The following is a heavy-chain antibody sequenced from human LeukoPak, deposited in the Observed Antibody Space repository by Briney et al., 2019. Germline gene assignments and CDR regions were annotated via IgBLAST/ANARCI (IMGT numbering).Heavy chain of an antibody. CDR2: SSAYNGNA. CDR3: ARGAYYYGSGSYPVLYYYYGMDV. V-gene: IGHV1-18*01. Sequence: APVKLSRKASGYTFTSYGTSRVRLAPGQGLEWMGWSSAYNGNAKYATQLQGRVAMPTDTSTSTAYMELRSLISDDTAVYYCARGAYYYGSGSYPVLYYYYGMDVWGQGTTVTVSS. CDR1: GYTFTSYG. D-gene: IGHD3-10*01. J-gene: IGHJ6*02.